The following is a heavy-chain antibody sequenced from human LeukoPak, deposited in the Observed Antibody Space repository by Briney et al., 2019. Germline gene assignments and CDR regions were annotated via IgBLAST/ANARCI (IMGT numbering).Heavy chain of an antibody. CDR3: ARTGGGSGY. Sequence: PGGSLRLSCAASGFTFSSYGMSWVRQAPGKGLEWVSAISGSGGSTYYADSVKGRFTISRDNSKNTLYLQTNSLRAEDTAVYYCARTGGGSGYWGQGTLVTVSS. J-gene: IGHJ4*02. D-gene: IGHD2-15*01. CDR1: GFTFSSYG. CDR2: ISGSGGST. V-gene: IGHV3-23*01.